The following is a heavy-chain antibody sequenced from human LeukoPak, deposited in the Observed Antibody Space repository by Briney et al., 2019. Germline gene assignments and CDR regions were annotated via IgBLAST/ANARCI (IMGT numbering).Heavy chain of an antibody. CDR2: IHHSGTT. Sequence: SETLSLTCTVAGDSISSSSYYWGWIRQPPGKGMEWIGSIHHSGTTYYNPSLRSRVTISVDTSKNQVSLKLSSVTAADTAEYYCARQLDYWGQGTLVTVSS. V-gene: IGHV4-39*01. CDR3: ARQLDY. CDR1: GDSISSSSYY. J-gene: IGHJ4*02.